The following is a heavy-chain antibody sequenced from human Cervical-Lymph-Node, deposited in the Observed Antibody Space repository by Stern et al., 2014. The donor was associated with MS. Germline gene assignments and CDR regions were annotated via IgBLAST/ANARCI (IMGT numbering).Heavy chain of an antibody. CDR2: LSYSGNT. D-gene: IGHD5-24*01. CDR3: ARHGPPRRRDDSNHPNFDY. V-gene: IGHV4-59*08. Sequence: VQLVQSGPGLVKPSETLSLTCTVSGGSISSNYWSWIRQPPGKGLEWIGYLSYSGNTNYNPSLKSRVTTSEDTSKNQFSLSMSSVTAADTAVYYCARHGPPRRRDDSNHPNFDYWGPGTLVAVSS. J-gene: IGHJ4*02. CDR1: GGSISSNY.